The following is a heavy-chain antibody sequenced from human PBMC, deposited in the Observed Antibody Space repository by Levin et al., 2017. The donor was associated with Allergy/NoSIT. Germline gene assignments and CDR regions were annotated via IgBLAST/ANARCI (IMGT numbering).Heavy chain of an antibody. CDR2: IAYDGSDK. CDR1: GFIFSNYA. V-gene: IGHV3-30-3*01. Sequence: PGGSLRLSCTASGFIFSNYAIHWVRQAPGKGLEWVAIIAYDGSDKYYADSVKGRFTISRDNSKNTLSLQMNSLRPEDTAVYYCTREWSTSSFDYWGQGTLVTVSS. J-gene: IGHJ4*02. D-gene: IGHD5/OR15-5a*01. CDR3: TREWSTSSFDY.